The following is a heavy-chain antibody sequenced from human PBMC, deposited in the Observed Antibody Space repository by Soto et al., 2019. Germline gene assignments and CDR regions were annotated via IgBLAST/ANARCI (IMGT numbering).Heavy chain of an antibody. J-gene: IGHJ5*02. Sequence: SETLSLTCTVPGASIIGFYWSWIRKSAGKGLEWIGRIYATGTTDYNPSLKSRVMMSVDTSKKQSSLKLRSVTAADTAVYYCVRDGTKTLRDWFDPWGQGISVTVSS. CDR3: VRDGTKTLRDWFDP. D-gene: IGHD1-1*01. CDR2: IYATGTT. CDR1: GASIIGFY. V-gene: IGHV4-4*07.